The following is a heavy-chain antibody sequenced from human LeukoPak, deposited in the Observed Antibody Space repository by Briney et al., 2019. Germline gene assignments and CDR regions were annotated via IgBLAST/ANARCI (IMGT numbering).Heavy chain of an antibody. CDR2: IIPIFGTA. CDR3: ARGGLYSGYDFDY. CDR1: GGTFSSYA. V-gene: IGHV1-69*06. D-gene: IGHD5-12*01. Sequence: SVKVSCKASGGTFSSYAISWVRQAPGQGLEWMGGIIPIFGTANYAQKFQGRVTITADKSTSTAYMEVSSLRSEDTAVYYCARGGLYSGYDFDYWGQGTLVTVSS. J-gene: IGHJ4*02.